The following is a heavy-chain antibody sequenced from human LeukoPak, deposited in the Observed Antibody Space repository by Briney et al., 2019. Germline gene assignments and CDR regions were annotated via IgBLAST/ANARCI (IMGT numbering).Heavy chain of an antibody. D-gene: IGHD6-19*01. CDR2: IYYSGST. CDR1: GGSISSYY. Sequence: SETLSLTCTVSGGSISSYYWSWIRQPPGKGLEWIGSIYYSGSTYYNPSLKSRVTISVDTSKNQFSLKLSSVTAADTAVYYCARQMLEYSSGSYFDYWGQGTLVTVSS. V-gene: IGHV4-39*01. CDR3: ARQMLEYSSGSYFDY. J-gene: IGHJ4*02.